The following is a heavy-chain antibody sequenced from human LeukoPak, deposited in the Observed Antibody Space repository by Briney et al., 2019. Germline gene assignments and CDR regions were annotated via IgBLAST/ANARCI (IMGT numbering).Heavy chain of an antibody. CDR3: ARDHAYRTDY. V-gene: IGHV3-7*01. CDR1: GFSFSNDW. D-gene: IGHD2-2*01. J-gene: IGHJ4*02. CDR2: INQDESKK. Sequence: GGSLRPSCAASGFSFSNDWMCWVRQAPGKGLEWVANINQDESKKSYLDPVKGRFTISRDNAKNSLYLQMSSLRAEDTAVCYCARDHAYRTDYWGQGTLVTVSS.